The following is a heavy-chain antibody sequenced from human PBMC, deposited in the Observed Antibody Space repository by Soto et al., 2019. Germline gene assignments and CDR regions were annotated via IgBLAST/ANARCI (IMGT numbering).Heavy chain of an antibody. CDR3: AKMSDWNDFWIGLGAWEI. CDR2: ISGSGGST. J-gene: IGHJ3*02. Sequence: EVQLLESGGGLVQPGGSLRLSCAASGFTFSSYAMSWVRQAPGKGLEWVSAISGSGGSTYYADSVKGRFTISRDNSKNKLYLQMNRLRAEDTAVYYCAKMSDWNDFWIGLGAWEIWVQGTMVTVSS. V-gene: IGHV3-23*01. D-gene: IGHD3-3*01. CDR1: GFTFSSYA.